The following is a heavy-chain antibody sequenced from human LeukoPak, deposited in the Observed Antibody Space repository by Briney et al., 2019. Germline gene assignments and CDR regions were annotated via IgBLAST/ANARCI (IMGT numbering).Heavy chain of an antibody. V-gene: IGHV5-51*01. CDR3: ARREYSNYVFDY. CDR2: IYPGDSDT. CDR1: GYSFTTYW. D-gene: IGHD4-11*01. J-gene: IGHJ4*02. Sequence: GESLKISCKGSGYSFTTYWIGWVRQMPGKGLEWMGIIYPGDSDTTYSPSFQGQVTISADKSISTAYLQWSSLKASDTAMYYRARREYSNYVFDYWGQGTLVTVSS.